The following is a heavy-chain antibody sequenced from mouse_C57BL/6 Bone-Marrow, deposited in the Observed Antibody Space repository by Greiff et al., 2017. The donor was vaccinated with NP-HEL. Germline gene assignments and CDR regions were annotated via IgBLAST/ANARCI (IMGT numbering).Heavy chain of an antibody. Sequence: VQLQESGAELARPGASVKLSCKASGYTFTSYGISWVKQRTGQGLEWIGEIYPRSGNTYYNEKFKGKATLTADKSSSTAYMELRSLTSEDSAVYFCARRGVFITTVVAPYWYFDVWGTGTTVTVSS. CDR3: ARRGVFITTVVAPYWYFDV. V-gene: IGHV1-81*01. CDR2: IYPRSGNT. J-gene: IGHJ1*03. D-gene: IGHD1-1*01. CDR1: GYTFTSYG.